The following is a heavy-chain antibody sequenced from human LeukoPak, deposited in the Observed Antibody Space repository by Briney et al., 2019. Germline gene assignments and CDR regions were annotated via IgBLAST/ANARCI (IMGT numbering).Heavy chain of an antibody. J-gene: IGHJ4*02. V-gene: IGHV3-74*01. Sequence: GGSLRLSCAVSGFTFSSYWMHWVRQAPGKGLVWVSRINTHGNITSYADSVKGRFTISRDNSNHTLYLQMNSLRADDTAVYYCAKDRGRYARLGFDCWGQGTLVTVSS. CDR2: INTHGNIT. D-gene: IGHD3-16*01. CDR3: AKDRGRYARLGFDC. CDR1: GFTFSSYW.